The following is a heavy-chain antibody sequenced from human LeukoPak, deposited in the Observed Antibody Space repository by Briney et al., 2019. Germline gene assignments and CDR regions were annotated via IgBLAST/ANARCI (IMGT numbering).Heavy chain of an antibody. CDR1: GYTFTDYY. D-gene: IGHD2-21*02. CDR3: ASLVVTDNWAFDI. CDR2: INPNDGDT. V-gene: IGHV1-2*02. Sequence: ASVKVSCKASGYTFTDYYMHWVRQAPGQGFEWMGWINPNDGDTNYAQKFQGRVTMTRDTSISTAHMEVSRLRSDDTAVYYCASLVVTDNWAFDIWGQGTMVFVSS. J-gene: IGHJ3*02.